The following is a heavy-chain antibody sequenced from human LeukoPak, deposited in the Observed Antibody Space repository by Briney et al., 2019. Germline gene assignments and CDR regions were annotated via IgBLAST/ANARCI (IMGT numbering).Heavy chain of an antibody. V-gene: IGHV4-59*01. J-gene: IGHJ3*02. CDR3: ARGYCSGGSCYRVDAFDI. CDR2: IYYSGST. CDR1: GGSIGSYY. Sequence: SETLSLTCTVSGGSIGSYYWSWIRQPPGKGLEWIGYIYYSGSTNYNPSLKSRVTISVDTSKNQFSLKLSSVTAADTAVYYCARGYCSGGSCYRVDAFDIWGQGTMVTVSS. D-gene: IGHD2-15*01.